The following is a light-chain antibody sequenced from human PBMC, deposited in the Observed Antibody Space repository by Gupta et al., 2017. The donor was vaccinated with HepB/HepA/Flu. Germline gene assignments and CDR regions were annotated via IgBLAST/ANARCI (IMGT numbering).Light chain of an antibody. J-gene: IGKJ1*01. Sequence: VMTQSPATVSVSPGERATLPCRASQSVRTNLAWYRQKPGQAPKLLIYGASTRATDIPARFSGSRSGTEFTLPISSLQSEDFAVYYCQQYNNWPLTFGQGTKVEIK. CDR1: QSVRTN. V-gene: IGKV3-15*01. CDR2: GAS. CDR3: QQYNNWPLT.